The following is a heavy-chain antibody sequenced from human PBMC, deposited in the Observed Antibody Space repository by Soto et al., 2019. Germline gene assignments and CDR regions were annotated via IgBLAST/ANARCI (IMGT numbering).Heavy chain of an antibody. CDR2: IYHSGST. Sequence: SETLSLTCAVSSGSISSSNWWSWVRQPPGKGLEWIGEIYHSGSTNYNPSLKSRVTISVDKSKNQFSLKLSSVTAADTAVYYCAALNPPAVVSNYYYYGMDVWGQGTTVTVSS. J-gene: IGHJ6*02. CDR1: SGSISSSNW. CDR3: AALNPPAVVSNYYYYGMDV. D-gene: IGHD2-15*01. V-gene: IGHV4-4*02.